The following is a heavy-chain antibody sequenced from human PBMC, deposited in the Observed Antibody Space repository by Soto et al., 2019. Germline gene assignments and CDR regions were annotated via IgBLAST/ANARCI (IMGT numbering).Heavy chain of an antibody. Sequence: QVQLQESGPGLVKPSQTLSLTCTVSGGSISSGGYYWSRIRQHPGKGLEWIGYIYYSGSTYYNPSLKSRVTISVDTSKNQFSLKLSSVTAADTAVYYCARDYCSGGSCYLGYFDYWGQGTLVTVSS. J-gene: IGHJ4*02. CDR3: ARDYCSGGSCYLGYFDY. D-gene: IGHD2-15*01. V-gene: IGHV4-31*03. CDR2: IYYSGST. CDR1: GGSISSGGYY.